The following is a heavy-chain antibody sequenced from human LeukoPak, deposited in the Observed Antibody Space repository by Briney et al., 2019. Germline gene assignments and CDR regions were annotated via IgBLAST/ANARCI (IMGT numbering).Heavy chain of an antibody. CDR1: GGSISSYY. J-gene: IGHJ4*02. D-gene: IGHD6-19*01. V-gene: IGHV4-59*08. Sequence: SETLSLTCTVSGGSISSYYWSWIRQPPGKGLEWIGYIYYSGSANYNPSLKSRVTISVDTSKNQFSLKLSSVTAADTAVYYCATTENSSGWFGYWGQGALVTVSS. CDR2: IYYSGSA. CDR3: ATTENSSGWFGY.